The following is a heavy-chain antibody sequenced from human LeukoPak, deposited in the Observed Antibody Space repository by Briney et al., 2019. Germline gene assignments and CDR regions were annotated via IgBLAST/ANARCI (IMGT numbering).Heavy chain of an antibody. CDR1: VYTFTGYY. V-gene: IGHV1-2*02. J-gene: IGHJ4*02. CDR2: INPNSGGT. CDR3: ARGVGSGWYEGDY. D-gene: IGHD6-19*01. Sequence: ASVNVSCKASVYTFTGYYMHWVRQAPGQGLEWMGWINPNSGGTNYAQKFQGRVTMTRDTSISTAYMELSRLRSDDTAVYYCARGVGSGWYEGDYWGQGTLVTVSS.